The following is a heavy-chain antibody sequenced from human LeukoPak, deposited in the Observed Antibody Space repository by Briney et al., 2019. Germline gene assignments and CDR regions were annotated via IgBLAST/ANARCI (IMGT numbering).Heavy chain of an antibody. D-gene: IGHD6-13*01. J-gene: IGHJ3*02. CDR3: ARDADPTTGIAAAGSAFDI. CDR1: GFTFSSYA. V-gene: IGHV3-30-3*01. Sequence: GRSLRLSFSASGFTFSSYAMHWVRQAPGKVLEWVAPISYDGSNKYYAYSVKGRFTISRDNSKNTLYLQLNILRDEDTAVYYCARDADPTTGIAAAGSAFDIWGQGTMVSVSS. CDR2: ISYDGSNK.